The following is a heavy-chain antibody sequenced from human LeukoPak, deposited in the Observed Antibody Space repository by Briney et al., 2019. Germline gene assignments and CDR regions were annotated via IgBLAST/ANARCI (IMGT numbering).Heavy chain of an antibody. CDR2: ISSSGRTI. V-gene: IGHV3-11*04. Sequence: PGGSLRLSCAASGFTFSDYYMSWIRQAPGKGLEWVSCISSSGRTIYYADSVKGRFTISRDNAKNSLYLQMNSLRAEDTAVYYCARDRDYYGSGTVDYWGQGTLVTVSS. D-gene: IGHD3-10*01. J-gene: IGHJ4*02. CDR3: ARDRDYYGSGTVDY. CDR1: GFTFSDYY.